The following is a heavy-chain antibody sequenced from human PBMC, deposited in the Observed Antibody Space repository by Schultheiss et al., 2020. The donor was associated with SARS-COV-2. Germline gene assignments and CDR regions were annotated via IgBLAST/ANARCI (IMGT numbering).Heavy chain of an antibody. V-gene: IGHV3-30*04. Sequence: GESLKISCAASGFTFSRNAMSWVRQASGKGLEWVAVISYDGSNKYYADSVKGRFTISRDNSKNTLYLQMNSLRAEDTAVYYCARGGCSSTSCYSDAFDIWGQGTMVTVSS. CDR3: ARGGCSSTSCYSDAFDI. CDR2: ISYDGSNK. J-gene: IGHJ3*02. CDR1: GFTFSRNA. D-gene: IGHD2-2*02.